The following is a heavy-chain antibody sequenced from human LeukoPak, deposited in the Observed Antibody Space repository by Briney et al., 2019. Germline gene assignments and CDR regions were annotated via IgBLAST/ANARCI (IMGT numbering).Heavy chain of an antibody. J-gene: IGHJ6*02. D-gene: IGHD3-10*01. CDR3: ARSGQLLWVGNARRPYYYAIDV. Sequence: RGESLKISGKRPGYTFANYWSGGVRRMPGKGLGWLGIIFPVESDTRYGPSFQARVTISADKSISTAYLQWSSLGASATAIYYCARSGQLLWVGNARRPYYYAIDVWGQGTTVTVSS. CDR2: IFPVESDT. V-gene: IGHV5-51*01. CDR1: GYTFANYW.